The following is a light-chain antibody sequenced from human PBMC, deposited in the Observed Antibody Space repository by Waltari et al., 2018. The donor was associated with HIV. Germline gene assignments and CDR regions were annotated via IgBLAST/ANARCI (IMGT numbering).Light chain of an antibody. CDR3: NSRDSSGNRWV. Sequence: SSELTQDPAVSVALGQTVRITCQGDSLRSYYASWYQQKPGQAPVLVIYGKNNRPSGIPDRFSGSSSGNTASLTIPGAQAEDEADYYCNSRDSSGNRWVFGGGTKLTVL. CDR2: GKN. CDR1: SLRSYY. J-gene: IGLJ3*02. V-gene: IGLV3-19*01.